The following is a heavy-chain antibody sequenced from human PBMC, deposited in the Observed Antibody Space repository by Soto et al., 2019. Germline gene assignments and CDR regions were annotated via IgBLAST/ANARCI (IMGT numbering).Heavy chain of an antibody. V-gene: IGHV3-74*01. CDR3: VRDGSGDLPIDY. CDR2: INSDGSGT. Sequence: EVQLVESGGGLVQPGGSLRLSCAASGFTFSTYWMHWVGQAPGKGLVWVSRINSDGSGTSYADSVKGRFTISRDNAKNTLYLQMNSLRAEDTAVYYCVRDGSGDLPIDYWGQGTLVTVSS. J-gene: IGHJ4*02. D-gene: IGHD3-10*01. CDR1: GFTFSTYW.